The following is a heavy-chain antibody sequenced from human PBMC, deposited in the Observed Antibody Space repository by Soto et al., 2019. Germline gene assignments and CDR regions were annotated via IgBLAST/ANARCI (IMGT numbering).Heavy chain of an antibody. CDR2: IFFSGGS. D-gene: IGHD4-17*01. V-gene: IGHV4-39*01. CDR3: ARTPPVDTDYGDPYFDY. J-gene: IGHJ4*02. Sequence: SETLSLTCTVSGGSINSPSYYWEWIRQPPGRGLEWIGRIFFSGGSDYSPSLKSRVTMSVDTSKNQFSLRLSSVTAADTGVYYCARTPPVDTDYGDPYFDYWGQGIPVTVSS. CDR1: GGSINSPSYY.